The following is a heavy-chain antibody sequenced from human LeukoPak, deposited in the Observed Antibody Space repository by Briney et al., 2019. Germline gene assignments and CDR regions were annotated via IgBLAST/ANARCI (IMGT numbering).Heavy chain of an antibody. D-gene: IGHD2-2*01. J-gene: IGHJ5*02. CDR1: GGTFSSYT. Sequence: VASVKVSCKASGGTFSSYTISWVRQAPGQGLEWMGWISAYTGNTKYGQRFQGRVTMTTDTSTSTAYMELRSLRSDDTAVFYCARDFWVRHSAPAPKDLWGQGTLVTVSS. CDR3: ARDFWVRHSAPAPKDL. V-gene: IGHV1-18*01. CDR2: ISAYTGNT.